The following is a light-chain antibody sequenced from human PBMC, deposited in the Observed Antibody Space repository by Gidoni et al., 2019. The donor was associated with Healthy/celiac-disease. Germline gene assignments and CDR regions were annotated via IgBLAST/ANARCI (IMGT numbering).Light chain of an antibody. V-gene: IGKV3-20*01. J-gene: IGKJ5*01. Sequence: DIVLTQSPATLSLSPGERATLSCRASQCVSSNYLAWYQQKPGQAPRLLIYGASSRATGNPHRFSGSGSGTDFTLTISRLEPEDFAVYYCQQDCCSPITFSQGRRLEIK. CDR1: QCVSSNY. CDR2: GAS. CDR3: QQDCCSPIT.